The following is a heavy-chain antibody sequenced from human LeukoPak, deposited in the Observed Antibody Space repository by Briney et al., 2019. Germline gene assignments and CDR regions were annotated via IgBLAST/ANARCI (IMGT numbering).Heavy chain of an antibody. D-gene: IGHD6-6*01. V-gene: IGHV4-34*01. Sequence: GSLRLSCAASGFTFSNAWMNWIRQPPGRGLEWIGEINHSGSTNYNPSLKSRVTISVDTSKNQFSLKLSSVTAADTAVYYCARLIAARSPYMDVWGKGTTVTVSS. J-gene: IGHJ6*03. CDR3: ARLIAARSPYMDV. CDR1: GFTFSNAW. CDR2: INHSGST.